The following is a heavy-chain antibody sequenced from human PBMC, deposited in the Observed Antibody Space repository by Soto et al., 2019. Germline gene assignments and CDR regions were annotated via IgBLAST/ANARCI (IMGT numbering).Heavy chain of an antibody. D-gene: IGHD3-3*01. V-gene: IGHV3-48*01. CDR1: GFTFSSYS. Sequence: GGSLRLSCAASGFTFSSYSMNWVRQAPGKGLEWVSYISSSSSTIYYADSVKGRFTISRDNAKNSLYLQMNSLRAEDTAVYYCTTVPWGITTYYYGMXVWGQGTTVTVSS. J-gene: IGHJ6*02. CDR2: ISSSSSTI. CDR3: TTVPWGITTYYYGMXV.